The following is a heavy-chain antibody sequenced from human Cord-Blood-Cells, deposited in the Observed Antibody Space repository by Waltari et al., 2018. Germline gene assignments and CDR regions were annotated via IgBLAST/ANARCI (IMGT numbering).Heavy chain of an antibody. Sequence: QVQLVQSGAEVKKPGSSVKVSCKASGGTFSSYAISWVRQAPGQGLEWMGRIIPILGIANYAQKFQGRVTITADKSTSTAYMELSILRSEDTAVYYCARGTPKNAFDIWGQGTMVTVSS. CDR2: IIPILGIA. CDR1: GGTFSSYA. J-gene: IGHJ3*02. CDR3: ARGTPKNAFDI. V-gene: IGHV1-69*09.